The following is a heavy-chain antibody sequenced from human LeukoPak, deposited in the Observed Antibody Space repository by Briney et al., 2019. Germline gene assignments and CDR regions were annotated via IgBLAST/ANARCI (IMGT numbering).Heavy chain of an antibody. CDR3: ARALGYSDAFDI. CDR1: GGSISIGSYY. V-gene: IGHV4-61*02. D-gene: IGHD5-18*01. J-gene: IGHJ3*02. Sequence: PSETLSLTSTVSGGSISIGSYYCRSIRQPGGEGLEWIGRIYTSGSTNYNPSLKSRVTISVDTSKNQFSLKLSSVTAADTAVYYCARALGYSDAFDIWGQGTMVTVSS. CDR2: IYTSGST.